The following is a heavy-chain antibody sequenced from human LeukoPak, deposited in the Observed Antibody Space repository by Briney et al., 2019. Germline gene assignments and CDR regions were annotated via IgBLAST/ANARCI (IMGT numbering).Heavy chain of an antibody. D-gene: IGHD2-2*01. CDR1: GYTFTGYY. V-gene: IGHV1-2*02. CDR3: ARGMIVVVPADADY. CDR2: INPNSGDT. J-gene: IGHJ4*02. Sequence: ASVKVSCKASGYTFTGYYMHWVRQAPGQGLEWMGWINPNSGDTNYAQKLQGRVTMTRDTSISTAYMELSSLRSDDTAGYYCARGMIVVVPADADYWGQPTPVTAAS.